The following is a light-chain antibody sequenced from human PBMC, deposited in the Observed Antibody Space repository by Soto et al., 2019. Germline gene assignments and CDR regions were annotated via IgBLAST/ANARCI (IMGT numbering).Light chain of an antibody. CDR1: QSVVNYQ. CDR2: NTF. CDR3: QQYGASPPT. J-gene: IGKJ1*01. V-gene: IGKV3-20*01. Sequence: EVVLTQSPGTLSLSPGERATLSCRTSQSVVNYQLAWYRQKPGQAPRLLIYNTFHRATGIPDRFSGTGSETDFTLTISGLEPEDFAVYHCQQYGASPPTFGQGTRVEIK.